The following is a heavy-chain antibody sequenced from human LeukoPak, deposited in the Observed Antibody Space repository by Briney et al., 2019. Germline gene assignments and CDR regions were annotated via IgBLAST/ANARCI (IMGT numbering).Heavy chain of an antibody. V-gene: IGHV4-59*01. J-gene: IGHJ3*02. D-gene: IGHD2-15*01. CDR3: ARTVGYCSGGSCYERAFDI. CDR2: IYYSGST. Sequence: SETLSLTCTVSGGSISSYYWSWIRQPPGKGLEWIGYIYYSGSTNYNPSLKSRVTISVDTSKNQSSLKLSSVTAADTAVYYCARTVGYCSGGSCYERAFDIWGQGTMVTVSS. CDR1: GGSISSYY.